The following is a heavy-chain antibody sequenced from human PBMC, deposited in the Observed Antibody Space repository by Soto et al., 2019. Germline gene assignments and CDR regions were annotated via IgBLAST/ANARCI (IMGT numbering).Heavy chain of an antibody. CDR3: AKGALWFGETHLPAQFDY. Sequence: HPGGSLRLSCAASGFTFDDYAMHWVRQAPGKGLEWVSGISWNSGSIGYADSVKGRFTISRDNAKNSLYLQMNSLRAEDTALYYCAKGALWFGETHLPAQFDYWGQGTLVTVSS. V-gene: IGHV3-9*01. D-gene: IGHD3-10*01. CDR2: ISWNSGSI. J-gene: IGHJ4*02. CDR1: GFTFDDYA.